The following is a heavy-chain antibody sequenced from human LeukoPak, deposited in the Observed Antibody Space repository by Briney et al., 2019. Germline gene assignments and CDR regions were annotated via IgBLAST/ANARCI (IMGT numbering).Heavy chain of an antibody. Sequence: SQTLSLTCAISGDSFSSNTAAWNWVRQSPSRGLEWLGRTYYRAKLYYDYATSVSSLMAINPDTSKNLFSLQLNSVTPEDTAVYYCARDPGYYYAMDVWGQGTTVTVSS. CDR1: GDSFSSNTAA. CDR3: ARDPGYYYAMDV. V-gene: IGHV6-1*01. D-gene: IGHD2-15*01. J-gene: IGHJ6*02. CDR2: TYYRAKLYY.